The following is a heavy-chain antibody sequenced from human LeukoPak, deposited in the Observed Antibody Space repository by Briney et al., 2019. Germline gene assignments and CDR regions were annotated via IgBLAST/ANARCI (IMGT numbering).Heavy chain of an antibody. CDR2: IYTSGST. Sequence: SETLSLTCTVSGGSISSGSYYWSWIRQPAGKGLEWIGRIYTSGSTNYNPSLKSRVTISVDTSKNQFSLKLSSVTAADTAVYYCARDSPVAVAFGGPSQFDYWGQGTLVTVSS. CDR3: ARDSPVAVAFGGPSQFDY. J-gene: IGHJ4*02. CDR1: GGSISSGSYY. D-gene: IGHD6-19*01. V-gene: IGHV4-61*02.